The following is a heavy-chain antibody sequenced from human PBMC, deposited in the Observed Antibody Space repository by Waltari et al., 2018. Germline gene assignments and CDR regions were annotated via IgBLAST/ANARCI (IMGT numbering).Heavy chain of an antibody. D-gene: IGHD3-10*01. CDR2: INTDGSRT. CDR3: VRGGVPGAFDF. CDR1: GFPLSSFW. Sequence: VQLVESGGGLVQRGGSLGLSCAASGFPLSSFWMHWVRQAPGKGLVWVSSINTDGSRTTYADSVKGRFTISRDNAENTLCLQMNSLRDEDTALYYCVRGGVPGAFDFWGQGTLVTVSS. V-gene: IGHV3-74*01. J-gene: IGHJ4*02.